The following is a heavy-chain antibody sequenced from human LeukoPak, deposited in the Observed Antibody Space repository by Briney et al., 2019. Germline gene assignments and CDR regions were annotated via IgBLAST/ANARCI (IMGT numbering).Heavy chain of an antibody. Sequence: GGSLRLSCATSGFTFSDYYMSWIRHAPGRGLEWVSYISSSGSPLYYADSVKGRFTISRDNANNSVLLQMNSLRAEDTAVYYCTRDPDTSSKVDYWGQGALVTVSS. V-gene: IGHV3-11*01. D-gene: IGHD6-6*01. CDR1: GFTFSDYY. CDR3: TRDPDTSSKVDY. J-gene: IGHJ4*02. CDR2: ISSSGSPL.